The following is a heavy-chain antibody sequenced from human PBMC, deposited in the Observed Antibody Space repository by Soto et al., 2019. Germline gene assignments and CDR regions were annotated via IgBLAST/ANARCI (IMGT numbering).Heavy chain of an antibody. Sequence: GESLKISCKGSGYSFTSYWIGWVRQMPGKGLEWMGIIYPGDSDTRYSPSFQGQVTISADKSISTAYLQWSSLKASDTAMYYCARKSSEDNTNGVWKMGVAVAHFDYWGQGTLVTVSS. D-gene: IGHD2-8*01. CDR3: ARKSSEDNTNGVWKMGVAVAHFDY. CDR2: IYPGDSDT. CDR1: GYSFTSYW. J-gene: IGHJ4*02. V-gene: IGHV5-51*01.